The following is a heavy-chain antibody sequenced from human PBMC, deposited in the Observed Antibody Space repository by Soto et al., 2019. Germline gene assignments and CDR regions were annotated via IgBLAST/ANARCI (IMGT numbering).Heavy chain of an antibody. Sequence: GGSLRLSCAASGFTFSNYAMHWVRQAPGKGLEWVAFISYDGSDKYNANSVKGRFTISRDNSKNTLYLQMNSLRAEDTAVYYCAGDTGPNGYSYHYFGMDVWGQGITVTVSS. CDR1: GFTFSNYA. CDR2: ISYDGSDK. V-gene: IGHV3-30-3*01. J-gene: IGHJ6*02. CDR3: AGDTGPNGYSYHYFGMDV. D-gene: IGHD5-18*01.